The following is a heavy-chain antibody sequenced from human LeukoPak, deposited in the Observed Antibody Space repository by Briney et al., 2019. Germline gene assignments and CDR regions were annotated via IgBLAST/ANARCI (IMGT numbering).Heavy chain of an antibody. J-gene: IGHJ1*01. CDR1: GFTFSDYF. CDR3: ARGYCGGDCYGD. V-gene: IGHV3-21*01. D-gene: IGHD2-21*02. CDR2: ISGSSRHI. Sequence: PGGSLRLSCAASGFTFSDYFMNWVRQAPGKGLEYVSSISGSSRHIYYADSVKGRFTISRDNTRSSLYLQMNSLRVEDMAVYYCARGYCGGDCYGDWGQGTLVTVSS.